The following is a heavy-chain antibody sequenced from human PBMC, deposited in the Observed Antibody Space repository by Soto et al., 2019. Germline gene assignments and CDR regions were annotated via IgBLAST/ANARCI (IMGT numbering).Heavy chain of an antibody. Sequence: SLTCTVSGGSISSGGYYWSWIRQHPGKGLEWIGYIYYSGSTYYNPSLKSRVTISVDTSKNQFSLKLSSVTAADTAVYYCARDEKYQLDTYYYGMDVWGQGTTVTVSS. J-gene: IGHJ6*02. CDR3: ARDEKYQLDTYYYGMDV. V-gene: IGHV4-31*03. D-gene: IGHD2-2*01. CDR2: IYYSGST. CDR1: GGSISSGGYY.